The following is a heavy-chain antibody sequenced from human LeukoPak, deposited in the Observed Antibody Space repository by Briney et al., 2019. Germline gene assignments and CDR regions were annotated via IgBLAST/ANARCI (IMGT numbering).Heavy chain of an antibody. J-gene: IGHJ3*02. Sequence: SETLSLTCTVSGGSISSYYWSWIRQPPGKGLEWIGYIYYSGSTNHNPSLKSRVTISVDTSKNQFSLKLSSVTAADTAVYYCARDGEGYCSGGSCYPRRYAFGIWGQGTMVTVSS. CDR3: ARDGEGYCSGGSCYPRRYAFGI. CDR1: GGSISSYY. CDR2: IYYSGST. V-gene: IGHV4-59*01. D-gene: IGHD2-15*01.